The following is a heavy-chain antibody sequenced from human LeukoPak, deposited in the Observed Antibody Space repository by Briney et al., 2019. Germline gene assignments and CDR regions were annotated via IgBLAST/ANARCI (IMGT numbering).Heavy chain of an antibody. J-gene: IGHJ4*02. D-gene: IGHD2-15*01. Sequence: SETLSLTCTVSGGSISSYYWSWIRQPPGKGLEWIGYIYYSGSTNYNPPLKSRVTISVDTSKNQFSLKLSSVTAADTAVYYCARRYCSGGSCYAADWGQGTLVTVSS. CDR2: IYYSGST. CDR3: ARRYCSGGSCYAAD. V-gene: IGHV4-59*01. CDR1: GGSISSYY.